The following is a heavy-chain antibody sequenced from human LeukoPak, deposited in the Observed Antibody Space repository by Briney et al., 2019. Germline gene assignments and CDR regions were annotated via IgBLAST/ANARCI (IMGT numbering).Heavy chain of an antibody. V-gene: IGHV3-66*01. CDR3: ARESNSGYYLSY. Sequence: GGSLRLSCAASGFTVSSNYMSWVRQAPGKGLEWVSVIYSGDLTYYADSVKGRFTISRDNPKNTLYLQMNSLRAEDTAVYYCARESNSGYYLSYWGQGTLVTVSS. J-gene: IGHJ4*02. D-gene: IGHD3-22*01. CDR2: IYSGDLT. CDR1: GFTVSSNY.